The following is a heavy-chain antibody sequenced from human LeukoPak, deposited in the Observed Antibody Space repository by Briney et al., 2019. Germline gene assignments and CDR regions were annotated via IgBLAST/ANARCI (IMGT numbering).Heavy chain of an antibody. D-gene: IGHD2-2*01. J-gene: IGHJ1*01. V-gene: IGHV1-24*01. CDR3: ATAEGYCSSTSCSQH. CDR2: FDPEDGET. Sequence: SVKVSCKVSGYTLTELSMHWVRQAPGKGLEWMGGFDPEDGETIYAQKFQGRVTMTEDTSTDTAYIELSSLRSEDTAVYYCATAEGYCSSTSCSQHWGQGTLVTVSS. CDR1: GYTLTELS.